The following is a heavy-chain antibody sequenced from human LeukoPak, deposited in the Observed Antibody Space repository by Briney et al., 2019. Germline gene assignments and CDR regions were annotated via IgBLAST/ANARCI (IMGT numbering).Heavy chain of an antibody. Sequence: SETLSLTCTVSGVSISSSSHYWGWIRQPPGKGLEWIGSIYYSGSTYYNPSLKSRVTISVDTSKNQFSLKLSSVTAADTAVYYCARQYYDSSGYYPFDYWGQGTLVTVSS. CDR1: GVSISSSSHY. V-gene: IGHV4-39*01. D-gene: IGHD3-22*01. J-gene: IGHJ4*02. CDR2: IYYSGST. CDR3: ARQYYDSSGYYPFDY.